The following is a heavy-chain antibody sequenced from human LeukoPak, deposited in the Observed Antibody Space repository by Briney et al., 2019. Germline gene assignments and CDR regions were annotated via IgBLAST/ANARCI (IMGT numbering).Heavy chain of an antibody. D-gene: IGHD5-18*01. Sequence: GGSPRLSCAAFGFTFSSYSMNWVRQAPGKGLEWVSSISSSSSYIYYADSVKGRFTISRDNAKNSLYLQMNSLRAEDTAVYYCARDQADTAMVPPYFDYWGQGTLVTVSS. J-gene: IGHJ4*02. CDR2: ISSSSSYI. V-gene: IGHV3-21*01. CDR1: GFTFSSYS. CDR3: ARDQADTAMVPPYFDY.